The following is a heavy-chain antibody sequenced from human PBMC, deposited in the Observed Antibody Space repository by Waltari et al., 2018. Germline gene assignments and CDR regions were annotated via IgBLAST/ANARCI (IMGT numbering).Heavy chain of an antibody. D-gene: IGHD6-25*01. CDR1: GFTFSSYS. CDR3: ARDHAATNGMDV. J-gene: IGHJ6*02. Sequence: EVQLVESGGGLVKPGGSLRLSCAASGFTFSSYSMNWVRQAPGKGLEWVSSISSSSYIYYADSVKGRFTISRDNAKNSLYLQMNSLRAEDTAVYYCARDHAATNGMDVWGQGTTVTVSS. CDR2: ISSSSYI. V-gene: IGHV3-21*01.